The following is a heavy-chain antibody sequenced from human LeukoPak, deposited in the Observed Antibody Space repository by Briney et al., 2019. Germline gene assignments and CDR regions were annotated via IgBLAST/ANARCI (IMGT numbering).Heavy chain of an antibody. CDR2: INHSGST. Sequence: SETLSLTCAVYGGSFSGYYWSWIRQPPGKGLEWIGEINHSGSTNYNPFLKSRVTISVDTSKNQFSLKLSSVTAADTAVYYCARDEANWGQGTLVTVSS. V-gene: IGHV4-34*01. J-gene: IGHJ4*02. CDR1: GGSFSGYY. CDR3: ARDEAN.